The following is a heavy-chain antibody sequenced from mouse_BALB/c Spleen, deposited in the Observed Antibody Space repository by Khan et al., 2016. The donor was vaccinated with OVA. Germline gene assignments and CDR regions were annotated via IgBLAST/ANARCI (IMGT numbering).Heavy chain of an antibody. J-gene: IGHJ4*01. CDR2: IWGDGST. D-gene: IGHD1-1*01. CDR1: GFSLTSYG. CDR3: AKFTSDYYSIDY. V-gene: IGHV2-3*01. Sequence: QVQLKESGPGLVAPSQSLSITCTVSGFSLTSYGVNWVRQPPGKGLEWLGVIWGDGSTNFHSTLKSRLIISKDNSRRQVFLKLNSLQTDDTATDYCAKFTSDYYSIDYWGQGNSGTGSS.